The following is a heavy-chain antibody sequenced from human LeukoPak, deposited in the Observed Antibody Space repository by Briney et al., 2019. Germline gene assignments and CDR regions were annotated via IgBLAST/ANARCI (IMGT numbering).Heavy chain of an antibody. CDR2: ISGSGGST. D-gene: IGHD3-3*01. CDR1: GFTFSSYA. CDR3: AKARGAYDFWDYYYMDV. V-gene: IGHV3-23*01. Sequence: GGSLRLSCAASGFTFSSYAMSWVRQAPGKGLEWVSAISGSGGSTYYADSVKGRFTISRDNSKNTLYLQMNSLRAEDTAVYYCAKARGAYDFWDYYYMDVWGKGTTVTVSS. J-gene: IGHJ6*03.